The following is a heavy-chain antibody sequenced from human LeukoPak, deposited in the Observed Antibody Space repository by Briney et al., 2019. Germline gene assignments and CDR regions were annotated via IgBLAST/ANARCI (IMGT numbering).Heavy chain of an antibody. V-gene: IGHV3-33*06. CDR1: GFTFSSYG. Sequence: GGSLRLSCAASGFTFSSYGMHWVRQAPGKGLEWVAVIWYDGSNKYYADSVKGRFAISRDNSKNTLYLQMNSLRAEDTAVYYCAKDPGVVVAATGWFDPWGQGTLVTVSS. CDR3: AKDPGVVVAATGWFDP. CDR2: IWYDGSNK. D-gene: IGHD2-15*01. J-gene: IGHJ5*02.